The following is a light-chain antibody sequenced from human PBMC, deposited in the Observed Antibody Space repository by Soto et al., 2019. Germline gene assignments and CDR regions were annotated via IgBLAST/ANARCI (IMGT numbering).Light chain of an antibody. Sequence: QSALTQPPSASGSPGQSVTISCTGTSSDVGGYNYVSWYQQHPGKAPNLMIYEVSKRPSGVPDRFSGSKSGNTASLTVSGLQDEDEVDYYCSSYAGSNNFVVFGGGTKLTVL. J-gene: IGLJ2*01. CDR1: SSDVGGYNY. V-gene: IGLV2-8*01. CDR3: SSYAGSNNFVV. CDR2: EVS.